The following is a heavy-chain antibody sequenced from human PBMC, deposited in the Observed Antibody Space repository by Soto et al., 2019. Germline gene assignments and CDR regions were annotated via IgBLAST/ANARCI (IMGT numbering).Heavy chain of an antibody. Sequence: QVQLVQSGAEVKKPGSSVKVSCKASGGTFSSYAISWVRQAPGQGLEWMGGIIPIFGTANYAQKFQGRVTITADESTSTAYMELSSLRSEDTAVYYCARDPTHKAYCGCDCYPGGMDVWGQGTTVTVSS. V-gene: IGHV1-69*01. CDR3: ARDPTHKAYCGCDCYPGGMDV. D-gene: IGHD2-21*02. J-gene: IGHJ6*02. CDR1: GGTFSSYA. CDR2: IIPIFGTA.